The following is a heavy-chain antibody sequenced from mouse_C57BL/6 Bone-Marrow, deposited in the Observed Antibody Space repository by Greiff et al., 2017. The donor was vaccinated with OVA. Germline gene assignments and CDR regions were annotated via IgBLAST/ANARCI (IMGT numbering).Heavy chain of an antibody. D-gene: IGHD1-1*01. CDR3: ARHRTPYYYGSSPFAY. V-gene: IGHV5-12*01. CDR1: GFTFSDYY. J-gene: IGHJ3*01. CDR2: ISNGGGST. Sequence: EVMLVESGGGLVQPGGSLKLSCAASGFTFSDYYMYWVRQTPEKRLEWVAYISNGGGSTYYPDTVKGRFTISRENAKHTLYLQMSLLKSEDTAMYYCARHRTPYYYGSSPFAYWGQGTLVTVSA.